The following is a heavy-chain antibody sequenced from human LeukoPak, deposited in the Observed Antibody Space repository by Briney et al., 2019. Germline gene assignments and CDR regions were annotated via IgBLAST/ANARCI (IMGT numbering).Heavy chain of an antibody. CDR1: GYTYTGYY. V-gene: IGHV1-2*02. D-gene: IGHD4-23*01. J-gene: IGHJ3*02. CDR3: ARDYGGPTAFDI. CDR2: INPNSGGT. Sequence: ASVKVSCKASGYTYTGYYMHWVRQAPGQGLEWMGWINPNSGGTNYAQKFQGRVTMTRDTSISTAYMELSRLRSDDTAVYYCARDYGGPTAFDIWGQGTMVTVSS.